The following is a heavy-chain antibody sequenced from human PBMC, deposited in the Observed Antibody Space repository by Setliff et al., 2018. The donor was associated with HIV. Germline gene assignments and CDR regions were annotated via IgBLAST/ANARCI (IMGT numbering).Heavy chain of an antibody. V-gene: IGHV4-59*11. D-gene: IGHD1-26*01. Sequence: PSETLSLTCPVSGVSISSHSWTWIRQPPGKGLEWIGYIYYSGSTNYNPSLKSRVTISMDTSNNQFSLKVSSVTAADTAVYYCARGATAHGYYYMDVWGKGTTVTVSS. CDR3: ARGATAHGYYYMDV. J-gene: IGHJ6*03. CDR1: GVSISSHS. CDR2: IYYSGST.